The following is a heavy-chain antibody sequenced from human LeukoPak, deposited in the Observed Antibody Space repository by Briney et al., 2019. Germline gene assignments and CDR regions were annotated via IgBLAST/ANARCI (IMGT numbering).Heavy chain of an antibody. V-gene: IGHV4-34*01. CDR1: GGSFSGYY. D-gene: IGHD1-26*01. Sequence: PSETLSLTCAVYGGSFSGYYWSWIRQPPGKGLEWIGEINHSGSTNYNPSLKSRVTISVDTSKNQFSLKLSSVTAADTAVYYCARGGFSGSYYVDYWGQGTLVTVSS. CDR2: INHSGST. CDR3: ARGGFSGSYYVDY. J-gene: IGHJ4*02.